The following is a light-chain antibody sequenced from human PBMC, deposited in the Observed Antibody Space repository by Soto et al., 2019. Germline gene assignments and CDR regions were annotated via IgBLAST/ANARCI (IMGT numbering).Light chain of an antibody. CDR1: QSVGNAF. J-gene: IGKJ1*01. Sequence: EIVLTQSPGTLSLSPGERATLSCRASQSVGNAFLGWYQQKPGQAPRLLMYGTSDRATGIPDRFSGSGSGTDFTLTISRLEPEDFAVYYCQQYAGSPTTFGQGTKVEIK. V-gene: IGKV3-20*01. CDR2: GTS. CDR3: QQYAGSPTT.